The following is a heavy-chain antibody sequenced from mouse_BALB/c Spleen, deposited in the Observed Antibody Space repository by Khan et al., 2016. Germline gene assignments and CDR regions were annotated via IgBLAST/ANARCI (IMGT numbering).Heavy chain of an antibody. J-gene: IGHJ3*01. Sequence: QVQLQQSGAELAKPGASVKMSCKASGHTFTDYWMHWVKQRPGQGLEWIGYINPNTGYTEYNQKFKDKATLTADKSSSTAYMQLSSLTSEDSAVYYCARWSYYYGSSYGWFAYWGQGTLVTVSA. CDR2: INPNTGYT. V-gene: IGHV1-7*01. CDR1: GHTFTDYW. CDR3: ARWSYYYGSSYGWFAY. D-gene: IGHD1-1*01.